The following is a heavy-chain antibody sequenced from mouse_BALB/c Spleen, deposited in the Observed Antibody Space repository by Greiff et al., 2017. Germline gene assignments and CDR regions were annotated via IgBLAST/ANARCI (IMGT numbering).Heavy chain of an antibody. D-gene: IGHD2-14*01. Sequence: EVQLQQSGPGLVKPSQSLSLTCSVTGYSITSGYYWNWIRQFPGNKLEWMGYISYDGSNNYNPSLKNRISITRDTSKNQFFLKLNSVTTEDTATYYCATYDGDYWGQGTTLTVSS. CDR3: ATYDGDY. CDR2: ISYDGSN. J-gene: IGHJ2*01. V-gene: IGHV3-6*02. CDR1: GYSITSGYY.